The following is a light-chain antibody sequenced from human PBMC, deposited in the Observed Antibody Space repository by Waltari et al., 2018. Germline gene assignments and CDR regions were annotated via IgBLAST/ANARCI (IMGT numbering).Light chain of an antibody. Sequence: QSALSQPASVSGSLGQSIPISCTGSRSEVGGYHLVSWYQQRPGTAPKLVIYEVTKRPSGVSSRFSGSRSGFTASLTISGLQADDEADYFCSSYAVSNPYVFGTGTTLTVL. CDR3: SSYAVSNPYV. V-gene: IGLV2-23*02. J-gene: IGLJ1*01. CDR1: RSEVGGYHL. CDR2: EVT.